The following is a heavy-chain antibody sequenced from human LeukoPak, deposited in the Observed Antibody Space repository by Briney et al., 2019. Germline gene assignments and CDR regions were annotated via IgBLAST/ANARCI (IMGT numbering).Heavy chain of an antibody. CDR2: ISYDGANK. CDR1: GFTFSSYA. CDR3: ASEGGGMGVVVSPNTRFDS. D-gene: IGHD2-2*01. J-gene: IGHJ4*02. V-gene: IGHV3-30-3*01. Sequence: GRSLRLSCAASGFTFSSYAMHWVRQAPGKGLEWVAVISYDGANKYYADSVKGRFTISRDNSKNTLYLQMNSLRAEDTAVYYCASEGGGMGVVVSPNTRFDSWGQGPLVTVSS.